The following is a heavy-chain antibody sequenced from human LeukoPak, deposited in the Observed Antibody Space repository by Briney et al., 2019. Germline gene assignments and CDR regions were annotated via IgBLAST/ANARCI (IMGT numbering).Heavy chain of an antibody. CDR2: INPNSGGT. Sequence: GPSVTVSCKASGYTFTGYYMHWVRQAPGQGLGWMGWINPNSGGTNYAQKFQGRVTMTRDTSISKAYMELSRLRSDDTAVYYCASIAVAGTTSPNWFDPWGQGTLVTVSS. J-gene: IGHJ5*02. D-gene: IGHD6-19*01. CDR3: ASIAVAGTTSPNWFDP. CDR1: GYTFTGYY. V-gene: IGHV1-2*02.